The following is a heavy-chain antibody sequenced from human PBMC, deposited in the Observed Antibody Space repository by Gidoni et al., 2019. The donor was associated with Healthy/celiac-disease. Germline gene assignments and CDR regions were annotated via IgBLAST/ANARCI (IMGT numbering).Heavy chain of an antibody. CDR3: ARGVAVAGRGLFDY. Sequence: VQLVESGGGLVQPGGSLRLSCAASVFTFRSYEMNWVRQAPGKGLAGVSYISSSGSTRDYADSVKGRFTISRDNAKNSLYLKMNSLRAEDTAVYYCARGVAVAGRGLFDYWGQGTLVTVSS. CDR1: VFTFRSYE. V-gene: IGHV3-48*03. CDR2: ISSSGSTR. J-gene: IGHJ4*02. D-gene: IGHD6-19*01.